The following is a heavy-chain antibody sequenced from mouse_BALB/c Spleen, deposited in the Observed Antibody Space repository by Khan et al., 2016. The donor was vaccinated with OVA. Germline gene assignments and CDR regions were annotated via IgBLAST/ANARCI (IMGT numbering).Heavy chain of an antibody. CDR3: ARSGYGGFAY. D-gene: IGHD1-2*01. Sequence: VQLQQSGPELVKPGASMKISCKASGYSFTDYTMNWVKQNHGKSLEWIGLINPYNGGTSDNQEFKGKATLTVDKSSSTAYMELLSLTSGDSAVYYCARSGYGGFAYWGQGTLVTVSA. V-gene: IGHV1-18*01. J-gene: IGHJ3*01. CDR2: INPYNGGT. CDR1: GYSFTDYT.